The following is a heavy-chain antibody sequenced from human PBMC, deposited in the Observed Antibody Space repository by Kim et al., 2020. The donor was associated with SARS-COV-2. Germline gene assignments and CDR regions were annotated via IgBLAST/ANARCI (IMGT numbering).Heavy chain of an antibody. D-gene: IGHD3-10*01. CDR2: IIPIFGTA. J-gene: IGHJ5*02. Sequence: SVKVSCKASGGTFSSYAISWVRQAPGQGLEWMGGIIPIFGTANYAQKFQGRVTITADESTSTAYMELSSLRSEDTAVYYCARVVERARNGRWWDYRFGELSPFGFDPWGQGTLVTVSS. V-gene: IGHV1-69*13. CDR1: GGTFSSYA. CDR3: ARVVERARNGRWWDYRFGELSPFGFDP.